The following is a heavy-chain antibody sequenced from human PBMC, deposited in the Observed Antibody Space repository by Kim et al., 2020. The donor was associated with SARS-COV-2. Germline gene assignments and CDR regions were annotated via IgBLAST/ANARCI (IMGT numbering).Heavy chain of an antibody. CDR1: GGSFSGYY. Sequence: SETLSLTCAVYGGSFSGYYWSWIRQPPGKGLEWIGEINHSGSNNYNPSLKSRVTISVDTSKNQFSLKLSSVTAADTAVYYCARGGRSLYYDILTPGYYYYGMDVWGQGTTVTVSS. V-gene: IGHV4-34*01. CDR3: ARGGRSLYYDILTPGYYYYGMDV. CDR2: INHSGSN. D-gene: IGHD3-9*01. J-gene: IGHJ6*02.